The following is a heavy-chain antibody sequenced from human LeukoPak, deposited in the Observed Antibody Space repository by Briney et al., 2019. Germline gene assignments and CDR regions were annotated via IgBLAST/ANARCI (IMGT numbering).Heavy chain of an antibody. CDR2: ISYDGSNK. CDR3: ARGIAAAVPSWDV. Sequence: PGRSLRLSCAASGFTFSSYAMHWVRQAPGKGLEWVAVISYDGSNKYYADSVKGRFTISRDNSKNTLYLQMNSLRAEDTAVYYCARGIAAAVPSWDVWGKGTTVTVSS. V-gene: IGHV3-30-3*01. J-gene: IGHJ6*04. CDR1: GFTFSSYA. D-gene: IGHD6-13*01.